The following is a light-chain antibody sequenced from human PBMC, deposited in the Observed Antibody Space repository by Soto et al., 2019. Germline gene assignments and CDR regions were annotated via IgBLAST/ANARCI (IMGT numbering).Light chain of an antibody. Sequence: EIVLTQSPATLSLSPGERPTHSCSASQSVSSYSAWYQQKPGQAPRLLIYEASNRATGIPARFSGSGSGTDFTITISSLEPEDFAVYYCQQRSNWLTFGGGTKVDIK. V-gene: IGKV3-11*01. J-gene: IGKJ4*01. CDR3: QQRSNWLT. CDR1: QSVSSY. CDR2: EAS.